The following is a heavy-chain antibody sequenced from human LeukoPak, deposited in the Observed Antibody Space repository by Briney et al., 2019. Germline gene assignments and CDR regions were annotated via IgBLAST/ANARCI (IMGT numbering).Heavy chain of an antibody. CDR1: GGSISSGSCY. Sequence: PSETLSLTCTVSGGSISSGSCYWSWIRQPAGKGLEWIGRIYSSGSTNYNPSLKSRVTISVDTSKNQFSLKLSSVTAADTAVYYCARHYGSGLDWFDPWGQGTLVTVSS. CDR3: ARHYGSGLDWFDP. D-gene: IGHD3-10*01. CDR2: IYSSGST. J-gene: IGHJ5*02. V-gene: IGHV4-61*02.